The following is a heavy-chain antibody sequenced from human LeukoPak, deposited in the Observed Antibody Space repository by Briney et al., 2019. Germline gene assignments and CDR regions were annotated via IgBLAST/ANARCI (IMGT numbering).Heavy chain of an antibody. D-gene: IGHD2-2*01. CDR3: ARLSADSSSSRGFDY. J-gene: IGHJ4*02. CDR2: IYTSGST. CDR1: GASISSYY. V-gene: IGHV4-4*07. Sequence: SETLSLTCTVSGASISSYYWTWIRQPAGKGLEWIGRIYTSGSTNYNPSLKSRVAMSVDTSKNQFSLKLGSVIAADTAVYYCARLSADSSSSRGFDYWGQGTLVTVSS.